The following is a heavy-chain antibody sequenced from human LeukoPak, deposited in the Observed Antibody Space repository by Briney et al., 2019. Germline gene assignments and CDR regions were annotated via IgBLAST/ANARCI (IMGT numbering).Heavy chain of an antibody. D-gene: IGHD5-12*01. J-gene: IGHJ4*02. CDR2: IYTSGST. V-gene: IGHV4-4*07. Sequence: SETLSLTCTVSGGSVSSYFWSWIRQPAGKGLEWIGRIYTSGSTNYNPSLKSRVTISVDKSKNQFSLKLSSVTAADTAVYYCARLGAIYSGYDDYWGQGTLVTVSS. CDR3: ARLGAIYSGYDDY. CDR1: GGSVSSYF.